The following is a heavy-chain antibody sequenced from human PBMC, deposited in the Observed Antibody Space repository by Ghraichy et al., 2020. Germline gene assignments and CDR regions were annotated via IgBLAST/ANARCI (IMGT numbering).Heavy chain of an antibody. J-gene: IGHJ4*03. D-gene: IGHD4-17*01. CDR1: GVTVGNNY. V-gene: IGHV3-66*01. CDR3: ARNVPVTEWGF. CDR2: MYSDGSA. Sequence: GGSLRLSCEASGVTVGNNYFTWVRQAPGKGLEWVALMYSDGSAYYIDSVKGRFIIFRDRFKNTVYLQMNSLRTDDTAVYYCARNVPVTEWGFWGQGTLVTVSS.